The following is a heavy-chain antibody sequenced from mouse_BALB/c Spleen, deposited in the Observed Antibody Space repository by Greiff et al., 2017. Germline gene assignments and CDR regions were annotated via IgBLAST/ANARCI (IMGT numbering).Heavy chain of an antibody. V-gene: IGHV5-12-1*01. D-gene: IGHD2-2*01. CDR3: ARRGYQFCMDY. J-gene: IGHJ4*01. CDR2: ISSGGGST. Sequence: EVHLVESGGGLVKPGGSLKLSCAASGFAFSSYDMSWVRQTPEKRLEWVAYISSGGGSTYYPDTVKGRFTISRDNAKNTLYLQMSSLKSEDTAMYYCARRGYQFCMDYWGQGTSVTVSS. CDR1: GFAFSSYD.